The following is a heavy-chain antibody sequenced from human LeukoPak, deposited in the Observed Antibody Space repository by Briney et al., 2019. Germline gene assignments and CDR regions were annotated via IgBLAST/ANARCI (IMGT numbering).Heavy chain of an antibody. D-gene: IGHD3-22*01. J-gene: IGHJ3*02. V-gene: IGHV3-66*01. CDR2: IYRGGSA. CDR1: GFIVSRKY. Sequence: GGSLRLSCAASGFIVSRKYMSWVRQAPGKGLEWVSVIYRGGSADYADSVKGRFTISRDNSKNTLHLQMKSLRAEDTAVYYCAKMSHYYSSLGYYAFDICGQGTMVTVSS. CDR3: AKMSHYYSSLGYYAFDI.